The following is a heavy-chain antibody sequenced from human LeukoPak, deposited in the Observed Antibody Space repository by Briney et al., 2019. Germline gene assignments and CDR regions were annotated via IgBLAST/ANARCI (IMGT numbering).Heavy chain of an antibody. CDR2: IDSDGSST. D-gene: IGHD6-19*01. CDR3: ASPVSSFWYSSGWSFDY. Sequence: GGSLRLSCAASGFTFSSYWMHWVRQVPGKGLVWVSRIDSDGSSTSYADSVKGRFTISRDNAKNTLYLQMNSLRAEDTAVYYCASPVSSFWYSSGWSFDYWGQGTLVTVSS. V-gene: IGHV3-74*01. J-gene: IGHJ4*02. CDR1: GFTFSSYW.